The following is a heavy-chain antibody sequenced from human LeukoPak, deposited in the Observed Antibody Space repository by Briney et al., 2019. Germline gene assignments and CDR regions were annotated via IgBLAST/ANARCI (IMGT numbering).Heavy chain of an antibody. CDR2: ISGSGAST. CDR3: AKARGSEIAAATNY. J-gene: IGHJ4*02. D-gene: IGHD6-13*01. CDR1: GCTFSSYA. V-gene: IGHV3-23*01. Sequence: GASLRLSCAASGCTFSSYAMSWVRQAPGKGLEWVSVISGSGASTYYADSVKGRFTISRDNSNNTMYLQMNSLRAEDTAVYYCAKARGSEIAAATNYWGQGALVTVSS.